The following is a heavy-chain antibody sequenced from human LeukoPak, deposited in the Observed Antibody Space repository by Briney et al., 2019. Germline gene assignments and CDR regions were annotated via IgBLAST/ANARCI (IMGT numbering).Heavy chain of an antibody. Sequence: GGSLRLSCATSGFTFSDYEMNWVRQAPGKGLEWVSYISSSVSTKYYADSVKGRSTISRDNAKNSLYLQMNSLRAEDTAVYYCALYGGTKGVDYWGQGTLVTVSS. D-gene: IGHD4-23*01. CDR1: GFTFSDYE. V-gene: IGHV3-48*03. CDR2: ISSSVSTK. CDR3: ALYGGTKGVDY. J-gene: IGHJ4*02.